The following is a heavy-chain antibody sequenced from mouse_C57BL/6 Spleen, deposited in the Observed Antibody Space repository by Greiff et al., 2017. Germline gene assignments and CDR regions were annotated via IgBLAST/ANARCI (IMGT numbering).Heavy chain of an antibody. V-gene: IGHV1-64*01. Sequence: QVQLQQPGAELVKPGASVKLSCKASGYTFTSYWMHWVKQRPGQGLEWIGMIHPTSGSTNYNEKFKSKATLTVDKSSSTAYMQLSSVTSEDSAVYYCESQGLYFDYWGQGTTRTVSS. D-gene: IGHD3-2*02. CDR1: GYTFTSYW. J-gene: IGHJ2*01. CDR2: IHPTSGST. CDR3: ESQGLYFDY.